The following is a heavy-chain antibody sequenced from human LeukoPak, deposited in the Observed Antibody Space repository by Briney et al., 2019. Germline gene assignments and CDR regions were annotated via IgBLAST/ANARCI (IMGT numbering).Heavy chain of an antibody. J-gene: IGHJ4*02. CDR3: ARAFLGAPFTMIVVVRNFDY. CDR1: GGTFSSYA. D-gene: IGHD3-22*01. Sequence: GASVKVSCKASGGTFSSYAISWVRQAPGQGLEWMGRIIPILGIANYAQKFQGRVTMTRDTSTSTVYMELSSLRSEDTAVYYCARAFLGAPFTMIVVVRNFDYWGQGTLVTVSS. CDR2: IIPILGIA. V-gene: IGHV1-69*04.